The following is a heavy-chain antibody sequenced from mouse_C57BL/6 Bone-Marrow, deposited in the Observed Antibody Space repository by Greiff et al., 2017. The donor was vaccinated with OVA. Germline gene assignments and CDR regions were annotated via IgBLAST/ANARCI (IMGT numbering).Heavy chain of an antibody. J-gene: IGHJ2*01. CDR1: GFTFTTYY. CDR2: IRNKPNGSTT. Sequence: VQRVESGGGLVQPGDSLSLSCAASGFTFTTYYMSWVRQPPGKALEWLAFIRNKPNGSTTEYSASVKGRFTISRDNSQSILYLQMNALRAEDSATYYCARYKGRVAVDYFDYWGQGTALTVSS. V-gene: IGHV7-3*01. D-gene: IGHD1-1*01. CDR3: ARYKGRVAVDYFDY.